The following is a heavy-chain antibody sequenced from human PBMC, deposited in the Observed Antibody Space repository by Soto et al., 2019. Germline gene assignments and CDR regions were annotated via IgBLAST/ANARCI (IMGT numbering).Heavy chain of an antibody. V-gene: IGHV1-69*02. CDR1: GGTFSSYT. D-gene: IGHD6-19*01. CDR3: ARQQWPYGMDV. Sequence: QVQLVQSGAEVKKPGSSVKVSCKASGGTFSSYTISWVRQAPGQGLEWMGRIIPILGIANYAQKFQGRVTITADKPTSTAYMELSSLRSEDTAVYYCARQQWPYGMDVWGQGTTVTVSS. J-gene: IGHJ6*02. CDR2: IIPILGIA.